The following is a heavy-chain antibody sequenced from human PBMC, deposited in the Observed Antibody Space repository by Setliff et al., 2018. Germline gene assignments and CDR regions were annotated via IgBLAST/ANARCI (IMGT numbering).Heavy chain of an antibody. D-gene: IGHD3-10*01. Sequence: ASVKVSCKPSGYTFKTSGVSWVRQAPGQGPEWLGWISASEGNTNFVKKFQGRFTMTTDTSTSTAYMELSSLGSEDTAVYYCAGGQPLVRKYYYYMDVWGKGTMVTVSS. CDR2: ISASEGNT. CDR3: AGGQPLVRKYYYYMDV. CDR1: GYTFKTSG. V-gene: IGHV1-18*01. J-gene: IGHJ6*03.